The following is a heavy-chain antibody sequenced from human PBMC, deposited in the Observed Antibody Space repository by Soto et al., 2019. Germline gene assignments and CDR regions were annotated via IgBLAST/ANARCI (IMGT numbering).Heavy chain of an antibody. J-gene: IGHJ4*02. CDR2: IDPSDSQT. CDR3: ARQIYDSDTGPNFQYYFDS. CDR1: GYSFAGYW. V-gene: IGHV5-10-1*01. D-gene: IGHD3-22*01. Sequence: GESLKISCKESGYSFAGYWITWVRQKPGKGLEWMGRIDPSDSQTYYSPSFRGHVTISVTKSITTVFLQWSSLRASDTAMYYCARQIYDSDTGPNFQYYFDSWGQGTPVTVSS.